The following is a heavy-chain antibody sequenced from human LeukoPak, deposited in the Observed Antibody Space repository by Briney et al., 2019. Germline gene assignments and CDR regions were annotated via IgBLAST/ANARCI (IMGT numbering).Heavy chain of an antibody. CDR3: ARFGNITEYKYYLEY. J-gene: IGHJ4*02. Sequence: PGGSLRLSCAASGFTFSTYSMNWVRQAPGKGLEWVSYITSSSSTIYYADSVKGRFTISRDNAKNSLYLQMNSLRDEDTAVYYCARFGNITEYKYYLEYWGQGTLVTVSS. V-gene: IGHV3-48*02. CDR2: ITSSSSTI. D-gene: IGHD2/OR15-2a*01. CDR1: GFTFSTYS.